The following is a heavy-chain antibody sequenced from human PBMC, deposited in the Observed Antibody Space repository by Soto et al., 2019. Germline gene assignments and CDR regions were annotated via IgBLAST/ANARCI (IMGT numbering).Heavy chain of an antibody. D-gene: IGHD4-17*01. CDR3: ARTTAVPNTLRSRYFFDY. CDR1: GLSFSNKTYY. J-gene: IGHJ4*02. V-gene: IGHV4-61*01. Sequence: ETLYPTWSVSGLSFSNKTYYWSWLRPPPGKRLEWIGYVYYSGTTNYHPSLKSRVTISVDLSKNQFSLRLSSVTTADTALYYCARTTAVPNTLRSRYFFDYWGQGTLVTVSS. CDR2: VYYSGTT.